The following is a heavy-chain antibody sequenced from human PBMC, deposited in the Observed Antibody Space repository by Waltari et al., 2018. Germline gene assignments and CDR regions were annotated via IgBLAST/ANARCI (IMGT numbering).Heavy chain of an antibody. CDR1: GGSISSGSYH. CDR3: ARAAAARGYYYGMDV. Sequence: QVQLQESGPGLVKPSQTLSLTCTVSGGSISSGSYHWSWIRQPAGKGLEWSGRIYTSGSTNYNPSLKSRVTISVDTSKNQFPLKLSSVTAADTAVYYCARAAAARGYYYGMDVWGQGTTVTVSS. D-gene: IGHD6-13*01. CDR2: IYTSGST. V-gene: IGHV4-61*02. J-gene: IGHJ6*02.